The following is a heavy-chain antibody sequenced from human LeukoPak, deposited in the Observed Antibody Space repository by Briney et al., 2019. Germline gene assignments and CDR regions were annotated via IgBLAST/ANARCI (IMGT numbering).Heavy chain of an antibody. CDR1: GYSFTSYW. CDR2: IYPGDSDT. J-gene: IGHJ4*02. D-gene: IGHD3-10*01. CDR3: ARLGTYWSNYYFEY. V-gene: IGHV5-51*01. Sequence: GESLKISCKTSGYSFTSYWIGWVRQMPGKGLEWMGIIYPGDSDTRYSPSFQGQVSISADKSISTAYLQWSSLKASDTAIYYCARLGTYWSNYYFEYWGQGTLVTVSS.